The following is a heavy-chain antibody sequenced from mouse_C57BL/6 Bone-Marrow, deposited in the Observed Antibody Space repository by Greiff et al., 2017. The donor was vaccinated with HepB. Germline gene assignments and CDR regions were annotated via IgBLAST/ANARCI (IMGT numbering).Heavy chain of an antibody. J-gene: IGHJ1*03. CDR1: GYTFTSYG. V-gene: IGHV1-81*01. CDR3: ARKGLYYGSSYWYFDV. Sequence: VHLVESGAELARPGASVKLSCKASGYTFTSYGISWVKQRTGQGLEWIGEIYPRSGNTYYNEKFKGKATLTADKSSSTAYMELRSLTSEDSAVYFCARKGLYYGSSYWYFDVWGTGTTVTVSS. D-gene: IGHD1-1*01. CDR2: IYPRSGNT.